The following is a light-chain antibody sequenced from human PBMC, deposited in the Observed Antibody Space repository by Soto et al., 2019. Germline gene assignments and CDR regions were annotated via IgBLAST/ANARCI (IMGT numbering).Light chain of an antibody. Sequence: QSVLTQLPSASGTPGQRVTISCSGSXSNIGSHIVNWYQQLPGTAPKLLIYSNNQRPSGVPDRFSGSKSGTSASLAISGLQSEDEADYYCASWDDSLDASSFGTGTKVNRP. CDR2: SNN. CDR1: XSNIGSHI. V-gene: IGLV1-44*01. CDR3: ASWDDSLDASS. J-gene: IGLJ1*01.